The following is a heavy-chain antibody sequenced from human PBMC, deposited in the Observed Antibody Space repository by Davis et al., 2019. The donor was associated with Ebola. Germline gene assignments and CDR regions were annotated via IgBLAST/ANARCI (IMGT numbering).Heavy chain of an antibody. Sequence: ASVKVSCKASGYTFNNYGISWVRQAPGQGLEWMGWISAYNGHTNYAQNLQGRPTKTTATSTATAYMELRGLTSDDTAVYYCARDRAYCTHGACFTRYHDYGLDVWGKGTTVTVSS. CDR2: ISAYNGHT. D-gene: IGHD2-8*01. V-gene: IGHV1-18*01. J-gene: IGHJ6*04. CDR3: ARDRAYCTHGACFTRYHDYGLDV. CDR1: GYTFNNYG.